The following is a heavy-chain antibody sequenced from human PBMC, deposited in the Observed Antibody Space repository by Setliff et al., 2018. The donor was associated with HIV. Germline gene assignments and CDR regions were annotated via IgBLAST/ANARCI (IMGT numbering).Heavy chain of an antibody. V-gene: IGHV1-18*01. CDR3: ARDSAAFGRLDVLDI. J-gene: IGHJ3*02. D-gene: IGHD2-2*01. Sequence: GASVKVSCKAFGYNLNSYGISWVRQAPGQGLEWMGWISAYNGNTNYSQKVQGRVTMTTDTSTSTAYVDLRSLISDDTAVYYCARDSAAFGRLDVLDIWGQGTMVTVSS. CDR2: ISAYNGNT. CDR1: GYNLNSYG.